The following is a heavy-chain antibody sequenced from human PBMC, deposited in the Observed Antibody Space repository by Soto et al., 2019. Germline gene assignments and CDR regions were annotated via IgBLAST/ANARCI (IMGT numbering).Heavy chain of an antibody. CDR1: RCAFRTNG. J-gene: IGHJ4*02. Sequence: GGSLRLSLAAARCAFRTNGRHWYRQAPGKRLKRVEDISYDGTKKFYIDSVKGQFTISKDNSKNTLYLQMNGLRTEDTAVYYCAQEAHGGWHFFDSWGQGTLVTVSS. D-gene: IGHD6-19*01. V-gene: IGHV3-30*18. CDR3: AQEAHGGWHFFDS. CDR2: ISYDGTKK.